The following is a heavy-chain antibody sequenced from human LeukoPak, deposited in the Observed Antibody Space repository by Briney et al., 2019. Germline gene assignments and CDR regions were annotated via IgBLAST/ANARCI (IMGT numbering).Heavy chain of an antibody. J-gene: IGHJ2*01. CDR1: GGSISSGGHY. D-gene: IGHD5-18*01. CDR2: IYYSGRT. CDR3: ASTNRRGYSYGYLYFDL. V-gene: IGHV4-31*03. Sequence: SQTLSLTCTVSGGSISSGGHYWSWIRQHPGKGLEWIGSIYYSGRTYYNPSLKSRITISVDTSKNQFSLKLSSVTAADTAVYYCASTNRRGYSYGYLYFDLWGRGTLVTVSS.